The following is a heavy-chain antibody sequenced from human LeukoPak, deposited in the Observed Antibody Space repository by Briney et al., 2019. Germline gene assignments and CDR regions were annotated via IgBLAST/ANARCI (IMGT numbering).Heavy chain of an antibody. J-gene: IGHJ4*02. V-gene: IGHV1-2*02. CDR3: ARAPWAIFGVVINFDY. Sequence: ASVKVSCKASGYTFTGYYMHWVRQAPGQGLEWMGWINPNSGGTNYAQKFQGRVTMTRDTSISTAYMELSRLRSDDTAVYYCARAPWAIFGVVINFDYWGRGTLVTVSS. D-gene: IGHD3-3*01. CDR1: GYTFTGYY. CDR2: INPNSGGT.